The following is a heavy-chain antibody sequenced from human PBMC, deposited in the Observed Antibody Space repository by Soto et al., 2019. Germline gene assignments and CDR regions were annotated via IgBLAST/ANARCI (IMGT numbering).Heavy chain of an antibody. CDR3: ASDMSYYTFRAFDI. Sequence: ASVKVSCKASGYTFTSYGISWVRQAPGQGLEWMGWISAYNGNTNYAQKLQGRVTMTTDTSTSTAYMELRSLRSDDTAVYYCASDMSYYTFRAFDIWGQGTMVTVSS. CDR1: GYTFTSYG. CDR2: ISAYNGNT. J-gene: IGHJ3*02. D-gene: IGHD3-3*01. V-gene: IGHV1-18*01.